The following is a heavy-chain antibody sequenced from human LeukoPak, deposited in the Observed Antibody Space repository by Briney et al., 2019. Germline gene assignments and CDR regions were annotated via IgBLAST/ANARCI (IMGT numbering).Heavy chain of an antibody. Sequence: GGSLRLSCAASGFTFSSYGMHWVRQAPGKGLEWVAVIWYDGSNKYYADSVKGRFTISRDNSKNTLYLQMNSLRAEDTAVYYCARGDCSDSSCYTDLEYFQHWGQGTLVTLSS. CDR1: GFTFSSYG. J-gene: IGHJ1*01. CDR2: IWYDGSNK. CDR3: ARGDCSDSSCYTDLEYFQH. V-gene: IGHV3-33*01. D-gene: IGHD2-15*01.